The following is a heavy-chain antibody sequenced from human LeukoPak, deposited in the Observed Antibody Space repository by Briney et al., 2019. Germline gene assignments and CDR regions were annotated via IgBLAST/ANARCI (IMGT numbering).Heavy chain of an antibody. J-gene: IGHJ4*02. D-gene: IGHD3-3*01. CDR1: GGSISSYY. V-gene: IGHV4-59*01. CDR3: ARGTWSGYFDY. CDR2: IYYSGST. Sequence: SETLSLTCTVSGGSISSYYWSWIRQPPGKGLEWIGYIYYSGSTNYNPSLKSRVTISVDTSKNQFSLKLSSVTAADTAVYYCARGTWSGYFDYWGQGTLVTVSS.